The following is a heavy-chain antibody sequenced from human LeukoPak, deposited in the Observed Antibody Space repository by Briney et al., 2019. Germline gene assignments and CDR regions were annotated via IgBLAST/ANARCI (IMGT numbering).Heavy chain of an antibody. Sequence: HAGGSLRLSCTASGFTFSNSWMHWVRQAPGKGLVWVSRINTDGRRTDYADSVKGRFTISRDNAKNTLYLEMSSLRDEDTAVYYFGNSGLLWEVLLWGQGTLVTVSS. CDR3: GNSGLLWEVLL. J-gene: IGHJ4*02. CDR2: INTDGRRT. D-gene: IGHD2-2*01. V-gene: IGHV3-74*01. CDR1: GFTFSNSW.